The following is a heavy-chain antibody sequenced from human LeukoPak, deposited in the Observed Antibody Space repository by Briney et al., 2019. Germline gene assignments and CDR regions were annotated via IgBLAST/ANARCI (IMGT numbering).Heavy chain of an antibody. V-gene: IGHV4-34*01. D-gene: IGHD4-23*01. Sequence: PSETLSLTCAVYGGSFSGYYWSWIRQPPGKGLEWIGEINHSGSTNYNPSLKSRVTISVDTSKNQFSLKVSSVTAADTAVYYCATLTGGDDAFDIWGQGTMVTVSS. CDR1: GGSFSGYY. CDR2: INHSGST. J-gene: IGHJ3*02. CDR3: ATLTGGDDAFDI.